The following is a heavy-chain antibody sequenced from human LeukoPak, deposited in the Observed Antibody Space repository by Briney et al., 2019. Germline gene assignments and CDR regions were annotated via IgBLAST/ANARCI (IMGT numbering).Heavy chain of an antibody. J-gene: IGHJ4*02. V-gene: IGHV3-30*04. D-gene: IGHD5-12*01. CDR2: ISYDGSNK. CDR1: GFTFSSYP. CDR3: GRDRKGATFPTWYFDY. Sequence: GGSLRLSCAASGFTFSSYPMNWVRQAPGKGLEWVAVISYDGSNKYYADSVKGRFTISRDNSKNTLYLQMNSLRAEDTAVYYCGRDRKGATFPTWYFDYGGKEPLAPAPS.